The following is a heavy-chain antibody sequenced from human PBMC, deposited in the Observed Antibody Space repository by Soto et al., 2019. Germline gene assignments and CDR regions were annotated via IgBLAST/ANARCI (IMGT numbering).Heavy chain of an antibody. Sequence: GGSLRLSCAASGFTFSSYSMNWVRQAPGKGLEWVSSISSSSSYIYYADSVKGRFTISRDNAKNSLYLQMNSLRAEDTAVYYCARDYYDFWSGPAKWFDPWGQGTLVTVSS. CDR2: ISSSSSYI. D-gene: IGHD3-3*01. J-gene: IGHJ5*02. CDR1: GFTFSSYS. CDR3: ARDYYDFWSGPAKWFDP. V-gene: IGHV3-21*01.